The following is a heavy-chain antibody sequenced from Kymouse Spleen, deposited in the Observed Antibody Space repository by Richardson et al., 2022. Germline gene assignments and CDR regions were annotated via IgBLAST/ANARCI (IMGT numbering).Heavy chain of an antibody. CDR1: GYTFTGYY. Sequence: QVQLVQSGAEVKKPGASVKVSCKASGYTFTGYYMHWVRQAPGQGLEWMGWINPNSGGTNYAQKFQGWVTMTRDTSISTAYMELSRLRSDDTAVYYCARERGEYSSSSGRGYFDYWGQGTLVTVSS. J-gene: IGHJ4*02. CDR3: ARERGEYSSSSGRGYFDY. CDR2: INPNSGGT. V-gene: IGHV1-2*04. D-gene: IGHD6-6*01.